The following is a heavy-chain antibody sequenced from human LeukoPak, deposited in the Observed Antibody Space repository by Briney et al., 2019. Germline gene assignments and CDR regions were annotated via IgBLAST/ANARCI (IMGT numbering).Heavy chain of an antibody. Sequence: SETLSLTCAVYGGSFSGYYWSWIRQPPGKGLEWIGEINHSGSTNYNPSLKSRVTISVDTSKNQFSLKLSSVTAADTAVYYCARFSEQQLVGWFDPWGQGTPVTVSS. CDR3: ARFSEQQLVGWFDP. V-gene: IGHV4-34*01. CDR1: GGSFSGYY. J-gene: IGHJ5*02. CDR2: INHSGST. D-gene: IGHD6-13*01.